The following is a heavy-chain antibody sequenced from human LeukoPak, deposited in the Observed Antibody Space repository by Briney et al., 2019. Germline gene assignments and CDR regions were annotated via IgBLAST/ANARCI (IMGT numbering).Heavy chain of an antibody. J-gene: IGHJ4*02. CDR1: GFTFSGSS. Sequence: GGSLRLSCSASGFTFSGSSMHWVRQASGKGLEWVGRIRSKANSYATAYAASVKGRFTVSRDDSKNTAYLQMNSLKTEDTAVYYCTRSIYYGSGSYYLFDYWGQGTLVTVSS. D-gene: IGHD3-10*01. V-gene: IGHV3-73*01. CDR3: TRSIYYGSGSYYLFDY. CDR2: IRSKANSYAT.